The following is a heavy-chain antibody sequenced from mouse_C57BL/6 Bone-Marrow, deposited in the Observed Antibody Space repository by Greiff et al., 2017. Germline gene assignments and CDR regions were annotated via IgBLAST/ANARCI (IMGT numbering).Heavy chain of an antibody. J-gene: IGHJ2*01. CDR1: GFSFNTYA. CDR3: VVDGYSYFDY. Sequence: EVKLEESGGGLVQPKGSLKLSCAASGFSFNTYAMNWVRQAPGTGLEWGARLRSKSNNYATYYADSVKDRFTISRDDSESMLYLQMNNLKTEDTAMYYCVVDGYSYFDYWGQGTTLTVSS. CDR2: LRSKSNNYAT. V-gene: IGHV10-1*01. D-gene: IGHD2-3*01.